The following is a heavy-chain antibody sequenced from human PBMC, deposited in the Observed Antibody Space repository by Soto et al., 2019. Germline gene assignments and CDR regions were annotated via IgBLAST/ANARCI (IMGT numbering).Heavy chain of an antibody. V-gene: IGHV3-23*01. D-gene: IGHD5-12*01. CDR1: GFPFSSYA. CDR3: ARSLFMVAPDNEPFDY. CDR2: ISGGGNDR. Sequence: GGSLRLSSEDSGFPFSSYAMSWVRQTPEKGLEWVAGISGGGNDRYYADFVQGRSTLSRDNSRNILYLQMSSLRADDTAMYFCARSLFMVAPDNEPFDYWGQGTLVPVSS. J-gene: IGHJ4*02.